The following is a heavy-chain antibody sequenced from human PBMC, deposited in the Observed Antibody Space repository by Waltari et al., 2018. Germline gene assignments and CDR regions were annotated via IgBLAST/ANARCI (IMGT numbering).Heavy chain of an antibody. D-gene: IGHD6-13*01. Sequence: QVQLQQWGAGLLKPSETLSLTCAVYGGSFSGYYWSWIRQPPGKGLEWIGEINHSGSTTSNPSLKSRVTISVDTSKNQFSLKLSSVTAADTAVYYCARGRRSQQQLVRRWFDPWGQGTLVTVSS. V-gene: IGHV4-34*01. CDR2: INHSGST. J-gene: IGHJ5*02. CDR3: ARGRRSQQQLVRRWFDP. CDR1: GGSFSGYY.